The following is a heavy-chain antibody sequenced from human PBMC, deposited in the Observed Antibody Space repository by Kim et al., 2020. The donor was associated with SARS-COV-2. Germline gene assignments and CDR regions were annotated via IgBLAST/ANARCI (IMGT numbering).Heavy chain of an antibody. Sequence: DAMKGRFTTSRTNAKNPLNLTLNSLRAEDTAVYYCARTGGDSSGWYFFDYWGQGTLVTVSS. CDR3: ARTGGDSSGWYFFDY. J-gene: IGHJ4*02. V-gene: IGHV3-11*01. D-gene: IGHD6-19*01.